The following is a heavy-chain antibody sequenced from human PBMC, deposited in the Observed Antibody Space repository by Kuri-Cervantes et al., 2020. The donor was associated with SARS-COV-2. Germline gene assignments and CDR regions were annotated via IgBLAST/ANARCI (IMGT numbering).Heavy chain of an antibody. CDR3: ARVGPYYYYGMDV. CDR2: IYHGGST. J-gene: IGHJ6*02. V-gene: IGHV4-4*02. Sequence: SETLSLTCAVSGGSISSSNWWSWVRQPPGKGLEWIGEIYHGGSTNYNPSLKSRVTISVDTSKNQFSLKLSSVTAADTAVYYCARVGPYYYYGMDVWGQGTTVTVSS. CDR1: GGSISSSNW.